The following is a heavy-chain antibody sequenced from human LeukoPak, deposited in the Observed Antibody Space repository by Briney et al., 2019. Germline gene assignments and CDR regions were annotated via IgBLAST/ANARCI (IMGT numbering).Heavy chain of an antibody. CDR2: IWYDGSNE. D-gene: IGHD5-12*01. J-gene: IGHJ3*02. V-gene: IGHV3-33*01. CDR3: ARVQGETLPTNAFDI. CDR1: GFTFRNFG. Sequence: GGSLRLSCAASGFTFRNFGMHWVRQPPGQGLEWVAMIWYDGSNENFADSVKGRFTISRDNSKNTVYLEMNNLRAEDTAMYYCARVQGETLPTNAFDIWGQGTMVTVSS.